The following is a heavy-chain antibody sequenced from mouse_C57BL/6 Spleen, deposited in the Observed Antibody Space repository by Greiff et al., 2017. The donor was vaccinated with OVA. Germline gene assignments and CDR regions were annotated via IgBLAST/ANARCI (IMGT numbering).Heavy chain of an antibody. Sequence: QVQLQQSGAELVRPGTSVKVSCKASGYAFTNYLIEWVKQRPGQGLEWIGVINPGSGGTNYNEKFKGKATLTADKSSSTAYMQLSSLTSEDSAVYFCARERDYGRAMDYWGQGTSVTVSS. D-gene: IGHD2-4*01. J-gene: IGHJ4*01. V-gene: IGHV1-54*01. CDR3: ARERDYGRAMDY. CDR2: INPGSGGT. CDR1: GYAFTNYL.